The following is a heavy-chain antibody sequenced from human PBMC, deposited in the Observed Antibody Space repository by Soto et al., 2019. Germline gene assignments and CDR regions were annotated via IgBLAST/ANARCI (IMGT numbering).Heavy chain of an antibody. Sequence: ASVKVSCKASGFTFTSSAVQWVRQARGQRLEWIGWIVVGSGNTNYAQKFQERVTITRDMSTSTAYMELSSLRSEDTAVYYCAADDIYGDYLDYWGQGTLVTVSS. V-gene: IGHV1-58*01. D-gene: IGHD4-17*01. CDR3: AADDIYGDYLDY. CDR2: IVVGSGNT. J-gene: IGHJ4*02. CDR1: GFTFTSSA.